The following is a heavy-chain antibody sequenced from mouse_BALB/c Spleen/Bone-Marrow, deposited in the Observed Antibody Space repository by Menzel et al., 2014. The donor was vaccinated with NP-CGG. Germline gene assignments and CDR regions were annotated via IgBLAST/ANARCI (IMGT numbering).Heavy chain of an antibody. CDR2: INPSNGGT. J-gene: IGHJ3*01. Sequence: VQLQQSGAELVKPGASVRLSCKASGYTFTNYYMYWVKQRPGQGLEWIGEINPSNGGTNFNEKFKSKATLTVDKSSNTTYMQLSSLTSEDSAVEYCTRSGNFLFAYWGQGTLVTVSA. CDR3: TRSGNFLFAY. V-gene: IGHV1S81*02. D-gene: IGHD2-1*01. CDR1: GYTFTNYY.